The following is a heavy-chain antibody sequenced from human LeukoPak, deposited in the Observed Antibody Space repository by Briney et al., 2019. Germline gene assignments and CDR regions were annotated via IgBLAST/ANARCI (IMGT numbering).Heavy chain of an antibody. V-gene: IGHV1-24*01. J-gene: IGHJ3*02. CDR1: GYTLTELS. Sequence: ASVKVSCKVSGYTLTELSMHWVRQAPGKGLEWIGGFDPEDGETIYAQKFQGRVTMTEDTSTDTAYMELSSLRSEDTAVYYCATDRGIAARPYDAFDIWGQGTMVTVSS. CDR3: ATDRGIAARPYDAFDI. CDR2: FDPEDGET. D-gene: IGHD6-6*01.